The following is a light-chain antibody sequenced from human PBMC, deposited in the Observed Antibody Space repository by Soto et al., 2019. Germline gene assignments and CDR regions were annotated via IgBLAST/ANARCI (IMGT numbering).Light chain of an antibody. CDR2: SHN. V-gene: IGLV1-44*01. J-gene: IGLJ2*01. CDR1: SSNIGSNT. Sequence: QSVLTQPPSASGTPGQRVTISCSGISSNIGSNTVNWYQQLPGTAPKLLIYSHNQRPSGVPDRFSGSRSGTSASLAISGLQCEDEADYYCAAWDDSLNGRVFGGGTKVTVL. CDR3: AAWDDSLNGRV.